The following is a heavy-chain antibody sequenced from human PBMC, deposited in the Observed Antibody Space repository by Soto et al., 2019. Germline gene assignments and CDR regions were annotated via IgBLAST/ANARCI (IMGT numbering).Heavy chain of an antibody. J-gene: IGHJ4*02. D-gene: IGHD5-12*01. Sequence: GPLRLSCAASVFTCSSYSMNWVRQAPGKGLEWVSSISSSSSYIYYADSVKGRFTISRDNAKNSLYLQMNSLRAEDTAVYYCARDEGYPGYFDYWGQGTLVTVSS. CDR2: ISSSSSYI. CDR1: VFTCSSYS. CDR3: ARDEGYPGYFDY. V-gene: IGHV3-21*01.